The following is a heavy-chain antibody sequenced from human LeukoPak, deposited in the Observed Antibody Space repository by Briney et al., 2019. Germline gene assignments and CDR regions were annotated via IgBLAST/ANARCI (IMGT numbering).Heavy chain of an antibody. J-gene: IGHJ4*02. Sequence: GGSLRLSCAASGFTFSSYSMNWVRQAPGKGLEWVSSISSSSSYIYYADSVKGRFTISRDNAKNPLYLQMNSLRAEDTAVYYCARGGAAAGTPPTGYWGQGTLVTVSS. D-gene: IGHD6-13*01. CDR3: ARGGAAAGTPPTGY. CDR1: GFTFSSYS. V-gene: IGHV3-21*01. CDR2: ISSSSSYI.